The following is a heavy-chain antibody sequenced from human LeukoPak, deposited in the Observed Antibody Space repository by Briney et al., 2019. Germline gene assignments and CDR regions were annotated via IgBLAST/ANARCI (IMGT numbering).Heavy chain of an antibody. CDR3: TRASGYDLFPYLDY. Sequence: PGRSLRLSCTASGFTFGDYAMSWVRQAPGEGLEWVGFIRSKAYGGTTEYAASVKGRFTISRDDSKSIAYLQMNSLKTEDTAVYYCTRASGYDLFPYLDYWGQGTLVTVSS. CDR2: IRSKAYGGTT. D-gene: IGHD5-12*01. V-gene: IGHV3-49*04. CDR1: GFTFGDYA. J-gene: IGHJ4*02.